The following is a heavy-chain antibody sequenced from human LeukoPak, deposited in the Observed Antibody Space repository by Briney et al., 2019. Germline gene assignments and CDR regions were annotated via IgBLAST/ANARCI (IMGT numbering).Heavy chain of an antibody. V-gene: IGHV1-69*06. CDR3: ARDLSISYDILTQAPSYYYYGMDV. D-gene: IGHD3-9*01. J-gene: IGHJ6*04. Sequence: GSSVKVSCKASGGTFSSYAISWVRQAPGQGLEWMGGIIPIFGTANYAQKFQGRVTITADKSTSTAYMELSSLRSEDTAVYYCARDLSISYDILTQAPSYYYYGMDVWGKGTTVTVSS. CDR1: GGTFSSYA. CDR2: IIPIFGTA.